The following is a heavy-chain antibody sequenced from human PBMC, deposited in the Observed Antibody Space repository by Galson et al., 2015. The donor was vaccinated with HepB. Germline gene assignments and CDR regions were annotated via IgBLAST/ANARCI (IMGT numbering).Heavy chain of an antibody. CDR3: ARVWEYYDSSGYPSYYYYYGMDV. CDR2: IIPIFGTA. D-gene: IGHD3-22*01. CDR1: GGTFSSYA. V-gene: IGHV1-69*13. Sequence: SVKVSCKASGGTFSSYAISWVRQAPGQGLEWMGGIIPIFGTANYAQKFQGRVTITADESTSTAYMELSSLRSEDTAVYYCARVWEYYDSSGYPSYYYYYGMDVWGQGTTVTVSS. J-gene: IGHJ6*02.